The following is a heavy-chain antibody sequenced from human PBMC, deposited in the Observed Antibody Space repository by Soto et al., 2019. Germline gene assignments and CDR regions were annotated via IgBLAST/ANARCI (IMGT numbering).Heavy chain of an antibody. Sequence: PGGSLRLSCAASGFTFSYYWMHWVRQAPRQGLVWVSRIHSDGSSTTYADSVKGRFTFSRDNAKNTLYLQMNSLRAEDTAVYYCARGDRGAFDLWGQGTMVTVSS. V-gene: IGHV3-74*01. D-gene: IGHD2-21*02. CDR2: IHSDGSST. CDR1: GFTFSYYW. CDR3: ARGDRGAFDL. J-gene: IGHJ3*01.